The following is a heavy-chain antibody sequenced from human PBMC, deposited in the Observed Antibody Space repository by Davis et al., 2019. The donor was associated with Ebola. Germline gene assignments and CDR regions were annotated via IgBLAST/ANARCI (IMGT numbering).Heavy chain of an antibody. D-gene: IGHD5-12*01. CDR3: ARQVGDGYDRFDY. Sequence: SETLSLTCTVSGGSISSYYWSWIRQPPGKGLEWIGYIYYSGSTYYNPSLKSRVTISVDTSKNQFSLKLRSVTVTDTAVYYCARQVGDGYDRFDYWGQGTLVTVSS. J-gene: IGHJ4*02. CDR2: IYYSGST. CDR1: GGSISSYY. V-gene: IGHV4-59*08.